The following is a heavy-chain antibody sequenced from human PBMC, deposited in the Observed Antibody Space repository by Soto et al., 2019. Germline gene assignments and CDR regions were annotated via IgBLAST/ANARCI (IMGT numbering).Heavy chain of an antibody. CDR3: ARQGSTSLRYFDY. V-gene: IGHV4-59*08. CDR1: GSSIRPYY. D-gene: IGHD2-2*01. J-gene: IGHJ4*02. Sequence: QVQLQESGPGLVKPSETLSLTCIVSGSSIRPYYWSWVRQPPGKGLEWIGYIHSSGTTNYNPSLKSRVTISVDTSKNQFSLKLNSVAAADTAVYYCARQGSTSLRYFDYWGQGTLVTVSS. CDR2: IHSSGTT.